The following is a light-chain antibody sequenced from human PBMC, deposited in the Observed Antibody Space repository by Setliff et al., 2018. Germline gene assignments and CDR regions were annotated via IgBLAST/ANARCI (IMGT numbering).Light chain of an antibody. CDR3: LSYTSDTTHAV. CDR2: DVT. J-gene: IGLJ2*01. CDR1: SRDVGGYNF. Sequence: QSALTQPAAVSGSPGQSIAISCTGTSRDVGGYNFVSWYQQHPDKAPKLLMYDVTVRPSGVSDRFSGSKSGNTASLTISGLQAEDEADYYCLSYTSDTTHAVFGGGTKVTVL. V-gene: IGLV2-14*01.